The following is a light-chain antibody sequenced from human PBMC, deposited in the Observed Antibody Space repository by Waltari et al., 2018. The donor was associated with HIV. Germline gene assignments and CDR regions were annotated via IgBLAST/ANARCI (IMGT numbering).Light chain of an antibody. CDR3: SSYTSTNTLYV. CDR1: SSDVGGYNY. J-gene: IGLJ1*01. V-gene: IGLV2-14*03. Sequence: QSALSQPASVSGSPGQPLTISCTGASSDVGGYNYVSWYQQHPGKAPKLIFYDVSSRPSGVSIRFSCSKSGNTAFLTISALQADDEADYSCSSYTSTNTLYVFGTGTKVTVV. CDR2: DVS.